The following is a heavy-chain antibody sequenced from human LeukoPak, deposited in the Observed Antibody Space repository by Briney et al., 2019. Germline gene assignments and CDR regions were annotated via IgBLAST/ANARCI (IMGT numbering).Heavy chain of an antibody. CDR1: GGSISSSSYY. Sequence: SETLSLTCTVSGGSISSSSYYWGWIRQPPGKGLEWIGSIYYSGSTYYNPSLKSRVTISVDTSKNLFSLKLSSVTAADTAVYYCARTCYYDSSGYYYPYYYYGMDVWGQGTTVTVSS. D-gene: IGHD3-22*01. CDR3: ARTCYYDSSGYYYPYYYYGMDV. V-gene: IGHV4-39*01. J-gene: IGHJ6*02. CDR2: IYYSGST.